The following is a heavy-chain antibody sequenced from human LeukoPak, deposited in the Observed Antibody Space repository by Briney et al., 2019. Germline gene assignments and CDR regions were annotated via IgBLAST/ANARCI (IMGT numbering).Heavy chain of an antibody. Sequence: SETLSLTCTVSGGSISSSSYYWGWIRQPPGKGLEWIGSIYYSGSTYYNPSLKSRVTISVDTSKNQFSLKLSSVTAADTAVYYCASEDDILTPYSFDYWGQGTLVTVSS. CDR2: IYYSGST. D-gene: IGHD3-9*01. V-gene: IGHV4-39*07. J-gene: IGHJ4*02. CDR3: ASEDDILTPYSFDY. CDR1: GGSISSSSYY.